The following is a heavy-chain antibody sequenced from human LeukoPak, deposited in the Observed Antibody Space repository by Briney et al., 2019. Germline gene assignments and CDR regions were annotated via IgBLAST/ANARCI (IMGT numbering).Heavy chain of an antibody. J-gene: IGHJ4*02. CDR1: GFTFSSYS. D-gene: IGHD3-10*01. V-gene: IGHV3-21*01. CDR3: ARAPITMVRGVINYFDY. CDR2: ISSSSSYI. Sequence: GGSLRLSCAASGFTFSSYSMNWVRQAPGKGLEWVSSISSSSSYIYYADSVKGRFTISRDNAKNSLYLQMNSLRAEDTAVHYCARAPITMVRGVINYFDYWGQGTLVTVSS.